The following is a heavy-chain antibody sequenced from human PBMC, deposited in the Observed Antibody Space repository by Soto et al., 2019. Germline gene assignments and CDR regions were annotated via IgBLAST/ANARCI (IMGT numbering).Heavy chain of an antibody. CDR2: IIPIFGTA. Sequence: QVQLVQSGAEVKKPGSSVKVSCKASGGTFSSYAISWVRQAPGQGLEWMGGIIPIFGTANYAQKFQGRVTITADESTSTAYMELSSLRSEDTAVYYCARDWGNNYDSNGYSQPLDYWGQGTLVTVSS. CDR3: ARDWGNNYDSNGYSQPLDY. V-gene: IGHV1-69*01. J-gene: IGHJ4*02. CDR1: GGTFSSYA. D-gene: IGHD3-22*01.